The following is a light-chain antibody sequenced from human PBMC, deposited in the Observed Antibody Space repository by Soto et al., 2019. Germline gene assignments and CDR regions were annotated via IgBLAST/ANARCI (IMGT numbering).Light chain of an antibody. J-gene: IGLJ2*01. CDR2: DVS. V-gene: IGLV2-14*03. Sequence: QSALTQPASVSGSPGQSITISCTGTNSDIGGYNYVSWYQQHPGKAPKLMIYDVSNRPSGVSYRFSGSKSGNTASLTISGLQAEDEADYSCSSYTSRSTLGVFGGGTKLPVL. CDR1: NSDIGGYNY. CDR3: SSYTSRSTLGV.